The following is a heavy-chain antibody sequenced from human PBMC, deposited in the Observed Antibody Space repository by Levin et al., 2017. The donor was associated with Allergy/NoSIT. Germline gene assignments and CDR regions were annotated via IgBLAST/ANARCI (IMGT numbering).Heavy chain of an antibody. CDR2: IKQDGSEK. D-gene: IGHD5-12*01. J-gene: IGHJ4*02. Sequence: ASVKVSCAASGFTFSSYWMSWVRQAPGKGLEWVANIKQDGSEKYYVDSVKGRFTISRDNAKNSLYLQMNSLRAEDTAVYYCARGYSGYETEPGFDYWGQGTLVTVSS. V-gene: IGHV3-7*04. CDR3: ARGYSGYETEPGFDY. CDR1: GFTFSSYW.